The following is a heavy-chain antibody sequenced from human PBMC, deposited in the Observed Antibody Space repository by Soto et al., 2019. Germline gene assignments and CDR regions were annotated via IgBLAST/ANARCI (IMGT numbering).Heavy chain of an antibody. D-gene: IGHD2-15*01. CDR2: IIPILGIA. Sequence: SVKVSCKASGGTFSSYTISWVRQAPGQGLEWMGRIIPILGIANYAQKFQGRVTITADKSASTAYMELSSLRSEDTAVYYCAVCPGGSYYDYWGQGTLVTVTS. CDR3: AVCPGGSYYDY. J-gene: IGHJ4*02. V-gene: IGHV1-69*02. CDR1: GGTFSSYT.